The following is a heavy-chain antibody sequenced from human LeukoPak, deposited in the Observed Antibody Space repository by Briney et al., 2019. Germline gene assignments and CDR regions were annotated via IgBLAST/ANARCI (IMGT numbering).Heavy chain of an antibody. J-gene: IGHJ3*02. CDR3: AKRPRDSSGYYLGAFDM. CDR1: GFTFSSYA. CDR2: IYASGSAT. D-gene: IGHD3-22*01. Sequence: GGSLRLSCEASGFTFSSYAMTWVRQAPGKGLEWVSGIYASGSATHYADTVKGRFTISRDNSKNTLYLQMNSLRAEDAAVYYCAKRPRDSSGYYLGAFDMWGQGTMVTVSS. V-gene: IGHV3-23*01.